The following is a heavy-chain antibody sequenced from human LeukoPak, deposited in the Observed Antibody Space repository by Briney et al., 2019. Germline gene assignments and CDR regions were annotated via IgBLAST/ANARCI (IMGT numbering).Heavy chain of an antibody. Sequence: PSETLSLTCTVSGGSIRSSSYYWGWIRQPPGKGLEWIGSIYYSGSTYYSPSLKSRVTISVDTSKNQFSLKVSSVTAADTAVHYCARLSTAALKRAFEMWGQGTMVTVSS. CDR3: ARLSTAALKRAFEM. V-gene: IGHV4-39*01. CDR2: IYYSGST. D-gene: IGHD6-6*01. J-gene: IGHJ3*02. CDR1: GGSIRSSSYY.